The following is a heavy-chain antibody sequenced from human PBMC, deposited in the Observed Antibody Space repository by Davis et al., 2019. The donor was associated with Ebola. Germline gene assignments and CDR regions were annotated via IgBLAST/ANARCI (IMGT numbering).Heavy chain of an antibody. D-gene: IGHD3-22*01. V-gene: IGHV5-51*01. Sequence: GESLKISCQDSGNSFSSHWIGWVRQMPGKGLEWMGIIFTGDSDTRYRPSFRGQVTISADKSFKTAFLQWSSLKASDTAMYYCARSPLVFYYDSSGSPHAFDIWGQGTMVTVSS. CDR3: ARSPLVFYYDSSGSPHAFDI. CDR2: IFTGDSDT. J-gene: IGHJ3*02. CDR1: GNSFSSHW.